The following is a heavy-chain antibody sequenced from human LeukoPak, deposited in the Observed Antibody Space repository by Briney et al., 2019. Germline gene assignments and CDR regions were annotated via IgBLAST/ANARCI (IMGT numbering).Heavy chain of an antibody. V-gene: IGHV4-39*07. Sequence: PSETLSLTCTVSGGSISSSSYYWGWIRQPPGKGLGWIGSIYYSGSTYYNPSLKSRVTISVDTSKNQFSLKLSSVTAADTAVYYCARANYGSGRKYFDYWGQGTLVTVSS. CDR2: IYYSGST. J-gene: IGHJ4*02. CDR3: ARANYGSGRKYFDY. D-gene: IGHD3-10*01. CDR1: GGSISSSSYY.